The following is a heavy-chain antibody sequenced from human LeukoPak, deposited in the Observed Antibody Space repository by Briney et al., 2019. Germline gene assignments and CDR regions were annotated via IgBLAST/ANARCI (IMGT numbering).Heavy chain of an antibody. V-gene: IGHV3-23*01. J-gene: IGHJ4*02. D-gene: IGHD3-22*01. Sequence: GGSLRLSCAASGFTFGSYAMSWVRQAPGKGLEWVSAISDSGGSTYYADSVKGRFTISRDNAKNTLYLQMNSLRAEDTAVYYCARRYYYDSSGYNYFDYWGQGTLVTVSS. CDR1: GFTFGSYA. CDR2: ISDSGGST. CDR3: ARRYYYDSSGYNYFDY.